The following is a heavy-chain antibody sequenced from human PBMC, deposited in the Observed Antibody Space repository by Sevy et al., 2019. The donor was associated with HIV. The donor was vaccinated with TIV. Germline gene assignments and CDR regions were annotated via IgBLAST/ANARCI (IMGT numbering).Heavy chain of an antibody. CDR1: GYTFVDYY. J-gene: IGHJ4*02. CDR3: ARLSVAYGDYPSDY. V-gene: IGHV1-2*06. CDR2: VHPKNGGT. Sequence: ASVKVSCKAFGYTFVDYYIYWVRQAPGQGLECLGRVHPKNGGTKYARKFQERVTMTSDPSIYTAFMQLTSLRPDDTAVYFCARLSVAYGDYPSDYWGQGTLVTVSS. D-gene: IGHD4-17*01.